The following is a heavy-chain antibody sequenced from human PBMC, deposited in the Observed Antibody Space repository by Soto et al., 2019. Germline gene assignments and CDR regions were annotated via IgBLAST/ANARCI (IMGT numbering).Heavy chain of an antibody. V-gene: IGHV3-23*01. J-gene: IGHJ4*02. CDR3: ASMDIVVVPAAQKKDAPACY. CDR1: GFTFSSYA. CDR2: ISGSGGST. D-gene: IGHD2-2*03. Sequence: GGSLRLSCAASGFTFSSYAMSWVRQAPGKGLEWVSAISGSGGSTYYADSVKGRFTISRDNSESTLYLQMNSLRAEDTAVYYCASMDIVVVPAAQKKDAPACYWGQGTLVTVSS.